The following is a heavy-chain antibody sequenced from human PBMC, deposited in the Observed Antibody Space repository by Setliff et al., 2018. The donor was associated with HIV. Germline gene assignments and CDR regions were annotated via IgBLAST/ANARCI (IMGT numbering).Heavy chain of an antibody. CDR1: GYTFSQYG. D-gene: IGHD3-10*01. V-gene: IGHV1-18*01. CDR3: AREGVREPPSNTLYYGMDV. J-gene: IGHJ6*02. CDR2: ISTYNGQR. Sequence: RASVKVSCKSSGYTFSQYGISWVRQAPGQGLEWMGWISTYNGQRNYAQKVQGRVTFTTDTSTSTAYMELRSLRSDDTAAYYCAREGVREPPSNTLYYGMDVWGQGTTVTVSS.